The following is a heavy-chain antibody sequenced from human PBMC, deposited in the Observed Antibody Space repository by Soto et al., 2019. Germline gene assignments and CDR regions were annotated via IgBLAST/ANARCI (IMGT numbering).Heavy chain of an antibody. D-gene: IGHD6-19*01. J-gene: IGHJ4*02. CDR1: GGSFCNYI. CDR3: ARGLFGQQWLVGFDT. Sequence: QVHLVQSGAEVKKPGSSVKVSCKASGGSFCNYIFAWVRQAPGQGLEWMGGTIPMFATAQYAQKLQGRVTITADESTSTVYMDLTSLTSDDTAVYYCARGLFGQQWLVGFDTWGQGTLVTVSS. CDR2: TIPMFATA. V-gene: IGHV1-69*01.